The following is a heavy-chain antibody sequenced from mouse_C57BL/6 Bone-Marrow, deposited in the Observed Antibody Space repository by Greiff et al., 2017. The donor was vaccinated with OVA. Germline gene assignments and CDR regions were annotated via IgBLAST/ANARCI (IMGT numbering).Heavy chain of an antibody. V-gene: IGHV5-17*01. CDR2: ISSGSSTI. Sequence: EVMLVESGGGLVKPGGSLKLSCAASGFTFSDYGMHWVRQAPEKGLEWVAYISSGSSTIYYADTVKGRFTISRDNAKNTLFLQMTSLRSEDTAMYYCARTDYYGSSPYWYFDVWGTGTTVTVSS. J-gene: IGHJ1*03. CDR1: GFTFSDYG. CDR3: ARTDYYGSSPYWYFDV. D-gene: IGHD1-1*01.